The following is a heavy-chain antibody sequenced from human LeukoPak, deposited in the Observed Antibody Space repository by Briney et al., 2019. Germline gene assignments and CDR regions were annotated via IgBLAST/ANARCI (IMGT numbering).Heavy chain of an antibody. D-gene: IGHD6-13*01. J-gene: IGHJ4*02. V-gene: IGHV3-7*01. CDR3: ARDGYSSSYYFDY. CDR2: IKQDGSEK. CDR1: GFTFSDYY. Sequence: GGSLRLSCAASGFTFSDYYMSWIRQAPGKGLEWVANIKQDGSEKYYVDSVKGRFTISRDNAKNSLYLQMNSLRAEDTAVYYCARDGYSSSYYFDYWGQGTLVTVSS.